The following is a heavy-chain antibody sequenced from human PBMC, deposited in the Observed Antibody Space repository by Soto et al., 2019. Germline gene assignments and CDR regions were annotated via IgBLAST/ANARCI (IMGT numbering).Heavy chain of an antibody. CDR2: IIPIFGIA. Sequence: SVKVSCKASGGTFSSYAISWVRQAPGQGLEWMGGIIPIFGIANYAQKFQGRVTITADESTSTAYMELSSLRSEDTAVYYCADYGDSLYYYGMDVWGQGTTVTVSS. CDR1: GGTFSSYA. CDR3: ADYGDSLYYYGMDV. J-gene: IGHJ6*02. D-gene: IGHD4-17*01. V-gene: IGHV1-69*13.